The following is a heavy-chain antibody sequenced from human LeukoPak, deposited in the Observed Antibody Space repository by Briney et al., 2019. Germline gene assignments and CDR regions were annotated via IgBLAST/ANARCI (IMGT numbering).Heavy chain of an antibody. D-gene: IGHD3-22*01. J-gene: IGHJ3*02. CDR2: IYYSGST. CDR3: ARDFEGYYDSSGYRDAFDI. CDR1: GGSISSYY. Sequence: KPSETLSLTCTVSGGSISSYYWSWIRQPPGKGLEWIGYIYYSGSTNYNPSLKSRVTMSVDTSKNQFSLKLSSVTAADTAVYYCARDFEGYYDSSGYRDAFDIWGQGTMVTVSS. V-gene: IGHV4-59*12.